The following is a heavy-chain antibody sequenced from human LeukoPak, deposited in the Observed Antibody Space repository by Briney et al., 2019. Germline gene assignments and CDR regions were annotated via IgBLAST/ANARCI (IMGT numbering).Heavy chain of an antibody. CDR2: ISSYNGNT. CDR1: GYTFTSYD. J-gene: IGHJ4*02. D-gene: IGHD3-10*01. Sequence: ASVKVSCKASGYTFTSYDFSWVRQAPGQGLEWMGWISSYNGNTNYEQKLQGRVTMTTDTSTSTACMELRSLRSDDTAIYYCARVLDYYGSGSYIDYWGQGTLVTVSS. CDR3: ARVLDYYGSGSYIDY. V-gene: IGHV1-18*01.